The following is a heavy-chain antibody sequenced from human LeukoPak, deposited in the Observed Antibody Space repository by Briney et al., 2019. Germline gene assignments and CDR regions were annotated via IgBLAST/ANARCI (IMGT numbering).Heavy chain of an antibody. Sequence: GGSLKLSCAASGFTFSGSAMHWVRQASGKGLEWVGRIRSKANSYATAYAASVKGRFTISRDDSKNTAYLQMNSLKTEDTAVYYCATGTTVTTAFDYWGQGTLVTVSS. CDR3: ATGTTVTTAFDY. CDR2: IRSKANSYAT. J-gene: IGHJ4*02. V-gene: IGHV3-73*01. D-gene: IGHD4-17*01. CDR1: GFTFSGSA.